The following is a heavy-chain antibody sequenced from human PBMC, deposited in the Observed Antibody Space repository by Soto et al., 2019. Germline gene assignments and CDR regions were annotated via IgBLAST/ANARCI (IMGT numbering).Heavy chain of an antibody. D-gene: IGHD6-13*01. V-gene: IGHV4-34*01. CDR3: ARRQQLVPYWFEP. CDR2: INHSGST. CDR1: GGSFSGYY. J-gene: IGHJ5*02. Sequence: SETLSHTCAVYGGSFSGYYWSWIRQPPGKGLEWIGEINHSGSTNYNPSLKSRVTISVDTSKNQFSLKLSSVTAADTAVYYCARRQQLVPYWFEPWSQGTLVT.